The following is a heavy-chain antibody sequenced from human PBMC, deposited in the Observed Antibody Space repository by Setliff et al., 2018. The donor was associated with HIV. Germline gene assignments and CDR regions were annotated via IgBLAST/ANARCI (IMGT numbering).Heavy chain of an antibody. J-gene: IGHJ4*02. CDR1: GGSISTSRYY. V-gene: IGHV4-39*07. D-gene: IGHD6-19*01. CDR3: ARDGGGSGWSLGEFDF. Sequence: PSETLSLTCTVSGGSISTSRYYWGWIRQPPGKGLEWIGSINYRGNTYYNPSLKSRAAISVDTSKNQISLKLSSVTAADTAVYYCARDGGGSGWSLGEFDFWGQGTLVTVSS. CDR2: INYRGNT.